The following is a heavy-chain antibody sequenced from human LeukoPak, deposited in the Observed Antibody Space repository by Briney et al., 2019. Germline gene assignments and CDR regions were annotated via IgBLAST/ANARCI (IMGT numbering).Heavy chain of an antibody. CDR2: IIPIFGTA. V-gene: IGHV1-69*13. Sequence: GASVKVSCKASGGTFSSYAISWVRQAPGQGLEWMGGIIPIFGTANYAQKFQGRVTITADESTSTAYMELSSLRSGDTAVYYCAREEYSSGWYGYYFDYWGQGTLVTVSS. J-gene: IGHJ4*02. CDR1: GGTFSSYA. D-gene: IGHD6-19*01. CDR3: AREEYSSGWYGYYFDY.